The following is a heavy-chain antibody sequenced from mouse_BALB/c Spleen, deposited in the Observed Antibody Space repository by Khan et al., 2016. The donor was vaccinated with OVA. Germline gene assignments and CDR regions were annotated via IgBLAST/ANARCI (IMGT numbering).Heavy chain of an antibody. Sequence: QIQLVQSGPELKKPGETVKISCKASGYTFTNYGMNWVKQAPGKGLKWMGWINTYTGEPTYADDFKGRFAFSLETSASTAYLQTNNLKNEDMATYFWARGASYWYFDVWGAGTTVTVSS. CDR3: ARGASYWYFDV. J-gene: IGHJ1*01. CDR1: GYTFTNYG. V-gene: IGHV9-1*02. CDR2: INTYTGEP.